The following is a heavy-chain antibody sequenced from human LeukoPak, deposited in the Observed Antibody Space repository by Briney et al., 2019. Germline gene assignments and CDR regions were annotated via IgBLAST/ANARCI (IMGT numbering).Heavy chain of an antibody. V-gene: IGHV4-39*07. CDR1: GGSISSSSYY. CDR3: ARGVKYQLLSRTHWYFDL. CDR2: INDSGST. D-gene: IGHD2-2*01. J-gene: IGHJ2*01. Sequence: PSETLSLTCTVSGGSISSSSYYWSWIRQPPGKGLEWIGEINDSGSTNYNPSLKSRVTISVDTSEKQFSLKLSTVTAADTAVYYCARGVKYQLLSRTHWYFDLWGRDTLVTVSS.